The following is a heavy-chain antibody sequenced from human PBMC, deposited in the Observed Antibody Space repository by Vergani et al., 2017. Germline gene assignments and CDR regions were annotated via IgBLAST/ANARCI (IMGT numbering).Heavy chain of an antibody. D-gene: IGHD6-6*01. CDR3: AKSGFVGAFET. CDR1: GFSFGDYA. CDR2: IMPDGSAT. J-gene: IGHJ3*02. V-gene: IGHV3-7*01. Sequence: EVQLVESGGGLVPPGRSLRLSCAASGFSFGDYAMTWVRQVPGKGLEWVANIMPDGSATMYADSLRGRFSISRDNAKNSLHLHMSSLRVEDTAVYFCAKSGFVGAFETWGQGTMVTVSS.